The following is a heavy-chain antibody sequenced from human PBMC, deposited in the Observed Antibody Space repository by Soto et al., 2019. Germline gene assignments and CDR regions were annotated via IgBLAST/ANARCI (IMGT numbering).Heavy chain of an antibody. CDR2: FYYSGTT. Sequence: SETLSITCNVSGGSISSYYWSWVRQSPGKGLEWIGYFYYSGTTNYNPSLKSRVTISIDMSKNQISLKLTSVTAADTAVFYCARATYYYDSSGNSARVLDSRGQRTVLTVSS. CDR1: GGSISSYY. D-gene: IGHD3-22*01. V-gene: IGHV4-59*12. J-gene: IGHJ5*01. CDR3: ARATYYYDSSGNSARVLDS.